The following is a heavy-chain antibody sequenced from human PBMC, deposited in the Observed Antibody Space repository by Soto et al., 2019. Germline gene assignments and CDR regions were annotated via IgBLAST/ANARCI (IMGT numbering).Heavy chain of an antibody. CDR3: ARETRGMVRGVIPFDY. CDR1: VVSFIGYD. CDR2: INHSGST. J-gene: IGHJ4*02. D-gene: IGHD3-10*01. Sequence: SDTLSLTCAFYVVSFIGYDCSLILEPPGKGLEWIGEINHSGSTNYNPSLKSRVTISVDKPKNQFSLKLSSVTAADTAVYYCARETRGMVRGVIPFDYWGKGTLVTVSS. V-gene: IGHV4-34*01.